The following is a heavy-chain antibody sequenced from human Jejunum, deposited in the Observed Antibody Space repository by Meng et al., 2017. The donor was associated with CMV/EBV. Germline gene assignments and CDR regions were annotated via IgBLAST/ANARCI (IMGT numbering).Heavy chain of an antibody. D-gene: IGHD1-26*01. CDR2: IIPVFDKT. CDR1: GYTFNNSD. CDR3: AGGLGGTIDY. Sequence: CKASGYTFNNSDIKCVRQATGQGLEWMGNIIPVFDKTNYAQKFQGRVTITADRSTNTAYMELSSLRSDDTAIYYCAGGLGGTIDYWGQGTRVTVSS. V-gene: IGHV1-69*04. J-gene: IGHJ4*02.